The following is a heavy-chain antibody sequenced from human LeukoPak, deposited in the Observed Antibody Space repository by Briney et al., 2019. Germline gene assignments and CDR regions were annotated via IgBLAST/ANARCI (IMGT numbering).Heavy chain of an antibody. CDR2: ISGSGDST. V-gene: IGHV3-23*01. Sequence: GGSLRLSCAASGFTFSSYAMNWVRQAPGKGLEWVSIISGSGDSTYYADSVKGRFTISRDNSKNTLYLQMNSLRAEDTAVFYCAKTMGAIDHDYWGQGVLVTVSS. CDR3: AKTMGAIDHDY. J-gene: IGHJ4*02. D-gene: IGHD1-26*01. CDR1: GFTFSSYA.